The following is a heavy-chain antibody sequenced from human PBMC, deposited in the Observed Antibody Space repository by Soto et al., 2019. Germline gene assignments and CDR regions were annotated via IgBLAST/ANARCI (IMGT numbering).Heavy chain of an antibody. Sequence: QVQLQESGPGLVKPSETLSLTCTVSGGSINSYYWSWIRQPPGKGLEWIGYIYYSGSTNYNPSLTIRATISVDTSKNQFTLKLSSVTAADTAVYYCARVPWQWLGGYAFDIWGQGTMVTVSS. CDR3: ARVPWQWLGGYAFDI. CDR2: IYYSGST. CDR1: GGSINSYY. J-gene: IGHJ3*02. V-gene: IGHV4-59*01. D-gene: IGHD6-19*01.